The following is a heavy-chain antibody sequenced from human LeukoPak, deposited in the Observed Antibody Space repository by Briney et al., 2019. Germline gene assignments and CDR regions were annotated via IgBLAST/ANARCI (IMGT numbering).Heavy chain of an antibody. J-gene: IGHJ5*02. CDR1: GGSISSSSYY. Sequence: SETLSLTCTVSGGSISSSSYYWGWIRQPPGKGLEWIGSIYYSGSTYYNPSLKSRVTISVDTSKNQFSLKLSSVTAADTAVYYCATKDYYGSGSYREPWGQGTLVTVSS. D-gene: IGHD3-10*01. V-gene: IGHV4-39*01. CDR3: ATKDYYGSGSYREP. CDR2: IYYSGST.